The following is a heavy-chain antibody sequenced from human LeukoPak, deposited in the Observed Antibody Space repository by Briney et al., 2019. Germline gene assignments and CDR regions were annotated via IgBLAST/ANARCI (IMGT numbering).Heavy chain of an antibody. V-gene: IGHV4-34*01. CDR2: INHSGST. CDR3: ARDGILKHYGMDV. D-gene: IGHD1-1*01. Sequence: SETLSLTCAVYGGSFSGYYWSWIRQPPGKGLEWIGEINHSGSTNYNPSLKSRVTISVDTSKNQFSLKLSSVTAADTAVYYCARDGILKHYGMDVWGQGTTVTVSS. CDR1: GGSFSGYY. J-gene: IGHJ6*02.